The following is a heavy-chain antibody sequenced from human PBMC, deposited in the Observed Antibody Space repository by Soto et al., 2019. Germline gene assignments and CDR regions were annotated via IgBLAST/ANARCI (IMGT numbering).Heavy chain of an antibody. CDR1: GYTFTGHY. CDR3: ARLGSYYDGSSYPF. J-gene: IGHJ4*02. CDR2: INPNGGAT. Sequence: EASVKVSCKASGYTFTGHYLHWVRQAPGRRFEWLGWINPNGGATKYALKFQGRISLTGDTSTTTAYLELNRLRSDDTAVYFCARLGSYYDGSSYPFWGQGTLVTVSS. D-gene: IGHD3-16*01. V-gene: IGHV1-2*02.